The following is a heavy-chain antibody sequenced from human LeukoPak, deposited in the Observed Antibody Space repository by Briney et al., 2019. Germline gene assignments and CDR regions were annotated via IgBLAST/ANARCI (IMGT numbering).Heavy chain of an antibody. D-gene: IGHD3-3*01. V-gene: IGHV3-21*01. J-gene: IGHJ4*02. CDR1: GFPFSSYS. CDR3: ARASADFGVAFDY. CDR2: ISSSSSYI. Sequence: GGSLRLSCAASGFPFSSYSMNCVRQPPGKALEWVSSISSSSSYIYYADSVKGRFTISRDNAKNSLYLQMNSLRAEDTAVYYCARASADFGVAFDYWGQGTLVTVSS.